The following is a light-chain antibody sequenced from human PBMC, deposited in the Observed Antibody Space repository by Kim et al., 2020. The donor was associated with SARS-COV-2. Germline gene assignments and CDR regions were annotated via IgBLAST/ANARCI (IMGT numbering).Light chain of an antibody. V-gene: IGLV2-14*03. J-gene: IGLJ1*01. CDR1: SSDVGGYKY. CDR2: DVS. CDR3: SSYTSSSTNYV. Sequence: QSITISSTGTSSDVGGYKYVSWYQQHPGKAPKLMIYDVSHRPSGVSNRFSGSKSGNTASLTISELQAEDEADYYCSSYTSSSTNYVFGTGTKVTVL.